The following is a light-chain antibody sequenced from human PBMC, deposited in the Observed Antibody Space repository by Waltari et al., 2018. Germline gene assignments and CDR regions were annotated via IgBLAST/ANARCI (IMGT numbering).Light chain of an antibody. CDR2: KAS. Sequence: DIQITQSPPTLPASGGDRVTITCRASQSISSWLAWYQQKPGKAPKLLIYKASSLESGVPSRFSGSGSGTEFTLTISSLQPDDFATYYCQQYNSYLYTFGQGTKLEIK. J-gene: IGKJ2*01. CDR3: QQYNSYLYT. V-gene: IGKV1-5*03. CDR1: QSISSW.